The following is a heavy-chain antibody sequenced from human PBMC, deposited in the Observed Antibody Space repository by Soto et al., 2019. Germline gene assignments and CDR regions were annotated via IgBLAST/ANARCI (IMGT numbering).Heavy chain of an antibody. CDR2: IWYDGRNK. V-gene: IGHV3-33*01. D-gene: IGHD6-13*01. CDR3: ARERKQQLPTRYYGMDV. Sequence: GSLRLSCAASGFTFSTYGMHWVRQAPGKGLEWVAVIWYDGRNKYYADSVKGRFTISRDNSKNTLYLQMDSLRAEDTAVYYCARERKQQLPTRYYGMDVWGQGTTVTVSS. CDR1: GFTFSTYG. J-gene: IGHJ6*02.